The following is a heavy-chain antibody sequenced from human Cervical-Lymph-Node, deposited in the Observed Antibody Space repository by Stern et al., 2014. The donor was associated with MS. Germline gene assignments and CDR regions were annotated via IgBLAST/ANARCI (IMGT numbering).Heavy chain of an antibody. CDR3: ARDDGADPLNSLDY. J-gene: IGHJ4*02. CDR2: INPNSGAT. D-gene: IGHD2-21*01. V-gene: IGHV1-2*06. CDR1: GYSFTGYY. Sequence: QVQLVQSGAEVKKPGASVKVSCKASGYSFTGYYIHWVRQAPGQGLEWVGQINPNSGATRYAQNFQARVTMTRDTSISTAYMEVSSLISDDTAVFYCARDDGADPLNSLDYWGQGTLVTVSS.